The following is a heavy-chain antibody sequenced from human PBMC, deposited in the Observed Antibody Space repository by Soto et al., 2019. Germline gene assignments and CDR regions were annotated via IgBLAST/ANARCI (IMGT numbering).Heavy chain of an antibody. CDR1: GFTFSSYS. CDR2: ISSSSSYI. CDR3: ARSLTAMVTMEIDY. Sequence: EVQLVESGGGLVKPGGSLRLSCAASGFTFSSYSMNWVRQAPGKGLEWVSSISSSSSYIYYADSVKGRFTISRDNAKNSLYLQMNSLRAEDTAVYYCARSLTAMVTMEIDYWGQGTLVTVSS. J-gene: IGHJ4*02. V-gene: IGHV3-21*01. D-gene: IGHD5-18*01.